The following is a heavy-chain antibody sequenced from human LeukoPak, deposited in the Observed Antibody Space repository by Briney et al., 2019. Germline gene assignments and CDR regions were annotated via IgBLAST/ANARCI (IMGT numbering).Heavy chain of an antibody. CDR3: ARTGRWDTAMVN. CDR2: ISYDGSNK. Sequence: GGSLRLSCAASGFTFSSYAMHWVRQAPGKGLEWVAVISYDGSNKYYAGSVKGRFTISRDNSKNTLYLQMNSLRAEDTAVYYCARTGRWDTAMVNWGQGTLVTVSS. V-gene: IGHV3-30-3*01. D-gene: IGHD5-18*01. CDR1: GFTFSSYA. J-gene: IGHJ4*02.